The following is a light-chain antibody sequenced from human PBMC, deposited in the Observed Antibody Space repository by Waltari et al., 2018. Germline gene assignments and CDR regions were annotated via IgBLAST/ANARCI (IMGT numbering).Light chain of an antibody. V-gene: IGKV3-20*01. J-gene: IGKJ4*01. CDR1: QSVRGY. CDR2: DAS. CDR3: QQYGSSPLT. Sequence: EIVLTQSPATLSLSPGERATLSCRASQSVRGYLAWYQQKPGQAPRLLIYDASSRATGIPDRFSGSGSGTDFTLTISRLEPEDFAVYYCQQYGSSPLTFGGGTKVEIK.